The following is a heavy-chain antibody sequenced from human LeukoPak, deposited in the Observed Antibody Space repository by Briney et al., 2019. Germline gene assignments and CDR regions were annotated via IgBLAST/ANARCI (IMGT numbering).Heavy chain of an antibody. CDR3: AKVGHYYDSSGYYLHYFDY. CDR1: GFTFDDYA. V-gene: IGHV3-9*01. Sequence: GGSLRLSCAASGFTFDDYAMHWVRQAPGKGLEWVSGISWNNGSIGYADSVKGRFTISRDNAKNSLYLQMNSLRAEDTALYYCAKVGHYYDSSGYYLHYFDYWGQGTLVTVSS. D-gene: IGHD3-22*01. J-gene: IGHJ4*02. CDR2: ISWNNGSI.